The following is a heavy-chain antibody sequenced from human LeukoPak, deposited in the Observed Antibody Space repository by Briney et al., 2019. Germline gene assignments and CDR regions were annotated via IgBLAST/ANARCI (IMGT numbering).Heavy chain of an antibody. CDR3: ARGWGSGSYLKTGFDY. CDR2: ISVYNGNT. D-gene: IGHD1-26*01. V-gene: IGHV1-18*01. J-gene: IGHJ4*02. Sequence: ASVKVSFKASGYTFTSYGISWVRQAPGQGLEWMGWISVYNGNTNYAQKLQGRVTMTRNTSISTAYMELSSLRSEDTAMYYCARGWGSGSYLKTGFDYWGQGTLVTVSS. CDR1: GYTFTSYG.